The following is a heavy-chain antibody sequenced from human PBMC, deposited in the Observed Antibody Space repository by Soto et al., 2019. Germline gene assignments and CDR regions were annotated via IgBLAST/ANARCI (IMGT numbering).Heavy chain of an antibody. D-gene: IGHD6-19*01. CDR2: IYHGGTT. CDR1: GDSISSGSY. CDR3: ARVHVMVVAGSTFDY. V-gene: IGHV4-38-2*02. J-gene: IGHJ4*03. Sequence: ETLSLTCTVSGDSISSGSYWGWIRQPPGEGPEWIASIYHGGTTFYNPSLKSRISISVDTSKNQFSLRLTSVTAADTATYYCARVHVMVVAGSTFDYWGPGTLVTVSS.